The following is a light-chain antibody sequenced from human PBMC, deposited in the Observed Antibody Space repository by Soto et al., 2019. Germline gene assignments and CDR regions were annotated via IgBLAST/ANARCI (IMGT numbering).Light chain of an antibody. Sequence: QSALTQPASVSGSPGQSITIACTGTSSDIGGYNFVSWYQQHPGKAPKLLIYDVGNRPSGVSNRFTGSKSGNTASLTISGLQNEDEAHYWCNSYRTVGAYVFGTGTKLTVL. CDR2: DVG. CDR1: SSDIGGYNF. CDR3: NSYRTVGAYV. J-gene: IGLJ1*01. V-gene: IGLV2-14*01.